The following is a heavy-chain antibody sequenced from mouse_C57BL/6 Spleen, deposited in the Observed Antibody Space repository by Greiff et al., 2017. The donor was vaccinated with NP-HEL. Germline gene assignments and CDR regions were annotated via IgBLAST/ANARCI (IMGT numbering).Heavy chain of an antibody. J-gene: IGHJ1*03. D-gene: IGHD2-3*01. V-gene: IGHV5-4*01. CDR2: ISDGGSYT. Sequence: EVQRVESGGGLVKPGGSLKLSCAASGFTFSSYAMSWVRQTPEKRLEWVATISDGGSYTYYPDNVKGRFTISRDNAKNNLYLQMRHLKSEDTAMDYCARDDGYYWYFDVWGTGTTVTVSS. CDR1: GFTFSSYA. CDR3: ARDDGYYWYFDV.